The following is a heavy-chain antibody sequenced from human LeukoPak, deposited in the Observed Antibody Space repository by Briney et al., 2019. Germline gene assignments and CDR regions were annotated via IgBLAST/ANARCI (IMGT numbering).Heavy chain of an antibody. Sequence: PSETLSLTCTVSGGSISSSSYYWGWIRQPPGKGLEWIGSIYYSGSTYYNPSLKSRVTISVDTSKNQFSLKLSSVTAADTAVYYCAIPGGGYYGSSGYGYWGQGTLVTVSS. D-gene: IGHD3-22*01. CDR2: IYYSGST. V-gene: IGHV4-39*01. CDR1: GGSISSSSYY. CDR3: AIPGGGYYGSSGYGY. J-gene: IGHJ4*02.